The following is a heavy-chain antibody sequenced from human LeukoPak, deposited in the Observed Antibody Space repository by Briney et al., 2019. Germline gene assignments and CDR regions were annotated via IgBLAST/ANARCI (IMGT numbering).Heavy chain of an antibody. D-gene: IGHD6-6*01. CDR3: ARTSSSSLGFDY. J-gene: IGHJ4*02. CDR2: INPSGGST. V-gene: IGHV1-46*01. CDR1: GYTFTSYD. Sequence: ASVKVSCKASGYTFTSYDINWVRQATGQGLEWMGIINPSGGSTSYAQKFQGRVTMTRDMSTSTVYMELSSLRSEDTAVYYCARTSSSSLGFDYWGQGTLVTVSS.